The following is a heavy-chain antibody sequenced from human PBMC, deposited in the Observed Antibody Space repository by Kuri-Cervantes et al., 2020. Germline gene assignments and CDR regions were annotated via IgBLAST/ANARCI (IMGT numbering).Heavy chain of an antibody. CDR1: GFTFSDYY. J-gene: IGHJ4*02. Sequence: GESLKISCAASGFTFSDYYMSWIRQAPGKGLEWVSYISSSGSTIYYADSVKGRFTISRDNSKNTAYLQMNSLRPEDTAVYYCAREGGGDMDYFDYWGQGTLVTVSS. D-gene: IGHD2-21*01. CDR3: AREGGGDMDYFDY. V-gene: IGHV3-11*04. CDR2: ISSSGSTI.